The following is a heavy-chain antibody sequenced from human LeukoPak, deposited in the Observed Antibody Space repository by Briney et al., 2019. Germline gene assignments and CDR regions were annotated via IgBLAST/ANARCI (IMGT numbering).Heavy chain of an antibody. CDR3: AKGRYSGSYYFDY. CDR2: ISGSGDST. D-gene: IGHD1-26*01. J-gene: IGHJ4*02. Sequence: GGSLRLSCAASGFTFSSYAMSWVRQAPGKGLEWVSGISGSGDSTYYADSVKGRFTISRDNSKNTLHLQMNSLRAEDTAVYYCAKGRYSGSYYFDYWGQGTLVTVSS. CDR1: GFTFSSYA. V-gene: IGHV3-23*01.